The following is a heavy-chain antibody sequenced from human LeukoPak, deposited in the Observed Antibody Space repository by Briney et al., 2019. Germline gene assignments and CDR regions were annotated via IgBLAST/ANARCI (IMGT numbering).Heavy chain of an antibody. Sequence: GASVKVSCKASGYTFTSYYMHWVRQAPGQGLEWMGIINPSGGSTSYAQKFQGRVTMTRDMSTSTVYMELSSLRSEDTAVYYCARFKGIAVAGTSHYYYYYMDVWGKGTTVTVSS. CDR1: GYTFTSYY. CDR2: INPSGGST. V-gene: IGHV1-46*01. CDR3: ARFKGIAVAGTSHYYYYYMDV. D-gene: IGHD6-19*01. J-gene: IGHJ6*03.